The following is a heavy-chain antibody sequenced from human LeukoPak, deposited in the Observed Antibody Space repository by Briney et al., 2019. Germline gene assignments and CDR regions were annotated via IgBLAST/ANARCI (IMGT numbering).Heavy chain of an antibody. D-gene: IGHD6-13*01. V-gene: IGHV4-4*07. CDR1: GGSISSYY. CDR3: ARGAAYSSSNNIDF. CDR2: IYHSGTT. Sequence: KPSETLSLTCTVSGGSISSYYWSWIRQPAGKGLEWIGSIYHSGTTYSNPSPKSRVTISVDTSKNQFSLRLSSVTAADTAVYYCARGAAYSSSNNIDFWGQGTLVTVSS. J-gene: IGHJ4*02.